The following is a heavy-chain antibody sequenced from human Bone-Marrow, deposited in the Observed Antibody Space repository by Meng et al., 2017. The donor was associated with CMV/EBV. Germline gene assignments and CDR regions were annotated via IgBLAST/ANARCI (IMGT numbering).Heavy chain of an antibody. CDR1: GYTFTSYD. V-gene: IGHV1-8*01. Sequence: ASVKVSCKDSGYTFTSYDIHWVRQAPGQGLEWMGWMNPNTGNTGYAQKFQGRVTMTRNTSISTAYMELSSLRSEDTAVYYCATLQGISGGRQGGWFDPWGQGTLVTVSS. J-gene: IGHJ5*02. CDR2: MNPNTGNT. CDR3: ATLQGISGGRQGGWFDP. D-gene: IGHD6-13*01.